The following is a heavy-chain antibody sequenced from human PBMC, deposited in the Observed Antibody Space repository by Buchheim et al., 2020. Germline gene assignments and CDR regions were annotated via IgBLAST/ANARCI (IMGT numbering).Heavy chain of an antibody. J-gene: IGHJ4*02. Sequence: EVQLVESGGGLVQPGGSLRLSCAASGFSVSANYMTWVRQAPGKGLQWVSVIYSAGSTYYADSVKGRFTISRENSKNTLFLQMNSLRVEDTAVYYCARVVERHWGQGTL. CDR3: ARVVERH. CDR1: GFSVSANY. V-gene: IGHV3-66*01. CDR2: IYSAGST.